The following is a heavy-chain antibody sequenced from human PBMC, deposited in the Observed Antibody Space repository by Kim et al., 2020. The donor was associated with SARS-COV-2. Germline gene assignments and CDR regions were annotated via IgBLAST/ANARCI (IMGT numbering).Heavy chain of an antibody. D-gene: IGHD2-15*01. CDR3: AREYGGSSRGLDY. CDR2: INGDGTST. J-gene: IGHJ4*02. CDR1: GFSFSNYW. V-gene: IGHV3-74*01. Sequence: GGSLRLSCAASGFSFSNYWTHWVRQAPGKGLMWVSRINGDGTSTVYADSVKGRFTISSDNAKNTLSLQMNSLRAEDTAVYYCAREYGGSSRGLDYWGQGILVTVSS.